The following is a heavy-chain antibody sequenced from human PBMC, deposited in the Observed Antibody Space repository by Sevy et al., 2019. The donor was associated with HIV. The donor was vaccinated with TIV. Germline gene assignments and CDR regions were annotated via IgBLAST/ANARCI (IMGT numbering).Heavy chain of an antibody. D-gene: IGHD6-6*01. CDR1: GFSLSNYA. V-gene: IGHV3-23*01. Sequence: GGSLRLSCAASGFSLSNYAMSWVRQAPGKGLEWISTKTGGAGVTYYADSVKGRFTSTRDNSKNTLFLQMNSLRAEDTALYYCAKGRIPSIGTLGPFDSWGQATLVTVSS. CDR2: KTGGAGVT. J-gene: IGHJ4*02. CDR3: AKGRIPSIGTLGPFDS.